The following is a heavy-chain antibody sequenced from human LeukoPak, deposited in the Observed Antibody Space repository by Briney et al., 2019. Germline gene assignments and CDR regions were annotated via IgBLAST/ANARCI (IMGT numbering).Heavy chain of an antibody. J-gene: IGHJ6*03. V-gene: IGHV1-18*01. CDR1: GYTFTNYG. CDR2: ISAYNGNT. Sequence: ASVKVSCKASGYTFTNYGISWVRQAPGQGLEYMGWISAYNGNTNYAQKLQGRVTMTTDTSTSTAFMELRSLRSDDTAVYYCARARGGSSRYYYYYMDVWGKGTTVTISS. D-gene: IGHD1-26*01. CDR3: ARARGGSSRYYYYYMDV.